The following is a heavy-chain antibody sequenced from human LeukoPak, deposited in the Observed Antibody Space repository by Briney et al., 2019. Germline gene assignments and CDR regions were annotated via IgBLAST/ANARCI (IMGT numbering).Heavy chain of an antibody. CDR1: GFTFSSYS. Sequence: PGGSLRLPCAASGFTFSSYSMNWVRQAPGKGLEWVSSISSSSSYIYYADSVKGRFTICRDNAKNSLYLQMNSLRAEDTAVYYCARDLGSSYSSGIDYWGQGTLVTVSS. CDR2: ISSSSSYI. CDR3: ARDLGSSYSSGIDY. J-gene: IGHJ4*02. D-gene: IGHD2-15*01. V-gene: IGHV3-21*01.